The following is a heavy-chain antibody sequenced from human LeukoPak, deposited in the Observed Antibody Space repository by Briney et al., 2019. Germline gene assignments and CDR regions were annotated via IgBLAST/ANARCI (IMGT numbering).Heavy chain of an antibody. D-gene: IGHD6-19*01. CDR2: IWFDGSNK. Sequence: PGRSLRLSCAASGFTFSNYDMHWVRQAPDKGLEWVAVIWFDGSNKFYADSVKGRFTISRGNSKNTLYLQMNSLRAEDTAVYYCASSAGALIDCWGQGTLVIVSS. CDR3: ASSAGALIDC. V-gene: IGHV3-33*01. J-gene: IGHJ4*02. CDR1: GFTFSNYD.